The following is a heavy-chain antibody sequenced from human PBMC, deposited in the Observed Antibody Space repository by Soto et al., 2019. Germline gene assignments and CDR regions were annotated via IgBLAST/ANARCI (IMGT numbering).Heavy chain of an antibody. CDR2: INHSGST. J-gene: IGHJ5*02. V-gene: IGHV4-34*01. Sequence: PSETLSLTCAVYGGSFSGYYWSWIRQPPGKGLEWIGEINHSGSTNYNPSLKSRVTISVDTSKNQFSLKLSSVTAADTAVYYCAREAWLSWFDPRGQRTLVTVSS. D-gene: IGHD3-10*01. CDR1: GGSFSGYY. CDR3: AREAWLSWFDP.